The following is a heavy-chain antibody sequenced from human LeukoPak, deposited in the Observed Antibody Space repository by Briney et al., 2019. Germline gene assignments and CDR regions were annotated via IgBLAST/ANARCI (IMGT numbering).Heavy chain of an antibody. J-gene: IGHJ5*02. Sequence: ASVKVSCKASGYTFTTYAMNWVRQAPGQGLEWMGWINTYTGNPTYAQDFTGRFVFSLDTSVRTAYLQIYSLKAEDTAVYYCARLVAAGGSGSFDPWGQGTLVTVSS. CDR1: GYTFTTYA. CDR2: INTYTGNP. V-gene: IGHV7-4-1*01. CDR3: ARLVAAGGSGSFDP. D-gene: IGHD6-13*01.